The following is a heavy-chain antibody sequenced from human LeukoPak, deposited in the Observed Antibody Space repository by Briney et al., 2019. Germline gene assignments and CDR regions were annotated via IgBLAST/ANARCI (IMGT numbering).Heavy chain of an antibody. V-gene: IGHV4-39*01. D-gene: IGHD6-13*01. CDR1: GGSIRSSSYS. Sequence: SETLSLTCSVSGGSIRSSSYSWGWIRQPPGKGLEWIGRIYYSGSTYYNPSLKSRVTISVDTSTNQFSLKLSSVTAADAAVYYCARGYSTDLAFDYWGQGTLVTVSS. J-gene: IGHJ4*02. CDR3: ARGYSTDLAFDY. CDR2: IYYSGST.